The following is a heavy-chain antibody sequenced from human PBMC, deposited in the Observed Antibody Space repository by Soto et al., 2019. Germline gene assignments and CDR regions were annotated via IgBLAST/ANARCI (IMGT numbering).Heavy chain of an antibody. V-gene: IGHV4-59*01. D-gene: IGHD4-17*01. CDR2: IYYSGST. Sequence: SETLSLTCTVSGGSISSYYWSWIRQPPGKGLEWIGYIYYSGSTNYNPSLKSRVTISVDTSKNQFSLKLSSVTAADTAVYYCATVQGPLINYGDYAFDYWGQGTLVTVSS. CDR1: GGSISSYY. J-gene: IGHJ4*02. CDR3: ATVQGPLINYGDYAFDY.